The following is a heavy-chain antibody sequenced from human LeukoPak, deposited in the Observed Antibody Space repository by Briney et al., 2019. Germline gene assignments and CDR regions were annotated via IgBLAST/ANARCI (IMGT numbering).Heavy chain of an antibody. CDR2: ISSSSYI. V-gene: IGHV3-21*01. CDR3: ARRAKGASYYYDSSGYYSDY. J-gene: IGHJ4*02. CDR1: GFTFSSYS. D-gene: IGHD3-22*01. Sequence: GGSLRLSCVASGFTFSSYSMNWVRQAPGKGLEWVSSISSSSYIYYADSVKGRFTISRDNAKNSLYLQMNSLRAEDTAVYYCARRAKGASYYYDSSGYYSDYWGQGTLVTVSS.